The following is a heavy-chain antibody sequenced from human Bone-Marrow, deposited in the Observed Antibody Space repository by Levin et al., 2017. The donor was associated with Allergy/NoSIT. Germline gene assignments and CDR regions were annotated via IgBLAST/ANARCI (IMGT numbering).Heavy chain of an antibody. J-gene: IGHJ4*02. CDR1: GFSLSNVGVG. V-gene: IGHV2-5*02. Sequence: SGPTLVKPTQTLTLTCTFSGFSLSNVGVGVGWIRQPPGKALEWLALMYWDDDDRYSPSLRGRLTITKDSSKNQVVLTLTNMDPVDTATYYCARSRRLGEAHTPYYFDYWGQGSLVTVSS. CDR2: MYWDDDD. CDR3: ARSRRLGEAHTPYYFDY. D-gene: IGHD2-21*01.